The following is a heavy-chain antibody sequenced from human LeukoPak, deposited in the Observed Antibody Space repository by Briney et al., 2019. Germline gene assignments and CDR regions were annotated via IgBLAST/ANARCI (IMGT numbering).Heavy chain of an antibody. Sequence: SETLSLTCTVSGGSISSYYWSWIRQPPGKGLEWIGYIYYSGSTNYNPTLKSRVTISVDTSKNQFSLKLSSVTAADTAVYYCARDRIMVGATGNWFDPWGQGTLVTVSS. CDR1: GGSISSYY. J-gene: IGHJ5*02. CDR2: IYYSGST. D-gene: IGHD1-26*01. V-gene: IGHV4-59*01. CDR3: ARDRIMVGATGNWFDP.